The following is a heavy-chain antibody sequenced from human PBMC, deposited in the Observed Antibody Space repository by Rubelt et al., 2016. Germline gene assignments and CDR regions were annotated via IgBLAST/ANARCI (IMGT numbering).Heavy chain of an antibody. V-gene: IGHV1-3*01. Sequence: QVQLVQSGAEVKKPGASLKVSCKASGYTFTSYAMHWVRQAPGQRLEGMGWINDGNGNTKYSQKFQGRVTITRDTSASTAYMELSSLRSEDTAVYYCARSKDTAMVTDADWYFDLWGRGTLVTVSS. D-gene: IGHD5-18*01. CDR1: GYTFTSYA. J-gene: IGHJ2*01. CDR2: INDGNGNT. CDR3: ARSKDTAMVTDADWYFDL.